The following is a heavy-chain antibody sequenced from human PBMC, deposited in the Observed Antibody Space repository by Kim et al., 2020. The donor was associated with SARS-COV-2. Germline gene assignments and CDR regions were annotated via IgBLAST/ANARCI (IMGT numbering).Heavy chain of an antibody. CDR1: GGSLSDYY. Sequence: SQTLSLTCAVHGGSLSDYYWSWIRQSPGKGLEWIGEINHRGGTNYNPSLNGRVTISLDTSNKQFSLRLSSVTAADTAMYFCARANYYDILTGYYNVFDYCGQGTLVTVSS. J-gene: IGHJ4*02. CDR3: ARANYYDILTGYYNVFDY. V-gene: IGHV4-34*01. CDR2: INHRGGT. D-gene: IGHD3-9*01.